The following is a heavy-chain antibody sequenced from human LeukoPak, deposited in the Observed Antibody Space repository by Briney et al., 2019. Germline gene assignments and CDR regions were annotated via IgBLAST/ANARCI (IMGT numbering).Heavy chain of an antibody. CDR1: GGSISSSSYY. Sequence: SETLSLTCTVSGGSISSSSYYWGWIRQPPGKGLEWLGSIYYSGSTYYNPSLKSRVTISVDTSKNQFSLKLSSVTAANTAVYYCVNSSPGGGWLVSGNFDYWGQGTLVTVSS. D-gene: IGHD6-19*01. CDR3: VNSSPGGGWLVSGNFDY. J-gene: IGHJ4*02. CDR2: IYYSGST. V-gene: IGHV4-39*01.